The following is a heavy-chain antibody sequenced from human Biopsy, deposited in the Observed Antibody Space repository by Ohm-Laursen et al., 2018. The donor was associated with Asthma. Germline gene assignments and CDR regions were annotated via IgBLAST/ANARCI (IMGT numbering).Heavy chain of an antibody. D-gene: IGHD3-22*01. V-gene: IGHV4-31*02. Sequence: SQTLSLTWTVSYGSITSGCYYWTWIRQHPGKGLEWIGFIYYSGSTYYNPSLKSRVSISIDTSKYQFSLKLSSVTAADTAVYYCARAQDYYDSRGYYRSFDYWGQGTLVTVSS. J-gene: IGHJ4*02. CDR2: IYYSGST. CDR3: ARAQDYYDSRGYYRSFDY. CDR1: YGSITSGCYY.